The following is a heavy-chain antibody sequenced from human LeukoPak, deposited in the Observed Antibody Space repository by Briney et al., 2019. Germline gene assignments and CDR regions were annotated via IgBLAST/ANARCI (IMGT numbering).Heavy chain of an antibody. CDR3: VREDYAYVSGTYRYWFDP. CDR2: IYSGGRT. D-gene: IGHD3-16*02. J-gene: IGHJ5*02. CDR1: GFTVSSNY. Sequence: GGSLRLSCAASGFTVSSNYMSWVREAPGKGLEWVSVIYSGGRTYYADSVKGRFTISRDNSANTLSLQMNSLRVADTAIYYCVREDYAYVSGTYRYWFDPWGQGTLVTLSS. V-gene: IGHV3-66*01.